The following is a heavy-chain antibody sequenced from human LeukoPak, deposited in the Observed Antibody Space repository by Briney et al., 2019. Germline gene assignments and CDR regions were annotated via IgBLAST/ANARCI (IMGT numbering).Heavy chain of an antibody. CDR3: ARDLDTRHSNGWYGIFDF. J-gene: IGHJ4*02. CDR1: GFTFNTYP. V-gene: IGHV3-30-3*01. Sequence: PGGSLRLSCVASGFTFNTYPMHWVRQAPGKGLEGVAVISYDGTNKYYADSVKGQFTISRDNSKNTLYLQMNSLRAEDAAVYYCARDLDTRHSNGWYGIFDFWGQGTLVTVSS. CDR2: ISYDGTNK. D-gene: IGHD6-19*01.